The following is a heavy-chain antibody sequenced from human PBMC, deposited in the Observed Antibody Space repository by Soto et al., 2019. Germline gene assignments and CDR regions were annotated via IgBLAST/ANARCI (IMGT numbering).Heavy chain of an antibody. CDR2: VSGYNGNT. Sequence: QVQLVQSGGEVKKPGASVKVSCKASGYTFTTSGVSWVRQAPGQGLEWMGWVSGYNGNTKYEEKFQDRVTXPXXXSXRTAYLALRSLRPDDTAVYYCARAGDLPYYYYGMDVWGQGTTVIVSS. J-gene: IGHJ6*02. CDR1: GYTFTTSG. D-gene: IGHD4-17*01. CDR3: ARAGDLPYYYYGMDV. V-gene: IGHV1-18*01.